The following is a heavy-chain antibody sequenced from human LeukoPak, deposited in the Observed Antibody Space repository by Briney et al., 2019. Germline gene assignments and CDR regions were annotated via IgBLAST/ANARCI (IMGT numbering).Heavy chain of an antibody. Sequence: GGSLRLSCAASGFTVSGNYMSWVRQAPGRGLEWVSLIYGGGNTYYADSVKGRFTISRDNSKNTLYLQMNSLRAEDTAVYYCAKLQFLTVTSVSDSWGQGTLVTVSS. J-gene: IGHJ5*02. V-gene: IGHV3-53*01. CDR1: GFTVSGNY. CDR2: IYGGGNT. D-gene: IGHD4-11*01. CDR3: AKLQFLTVTSVSDS.